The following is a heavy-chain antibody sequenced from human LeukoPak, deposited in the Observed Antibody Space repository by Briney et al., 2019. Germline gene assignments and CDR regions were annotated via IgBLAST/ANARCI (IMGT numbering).Heavy chain of an antibody. J-gene: IGHJ4*02. CDR1: GYSINSGYY. CDR3: ARHGRDSSSWFDY. D-gene: IGHD6-13*01. CDR2: IYYSGST. Sequence: SETLSLTCTVSGYSINSGYYWSWIRQPPGKGLEWIGYIYYSGSTNYNPSLKSRVTISVDTSKNQFSLKLSSVTAADTAVYYCARHGRDSSSWFDYWGQGTLVTVSS. V-gene: IGHV4-59*08.